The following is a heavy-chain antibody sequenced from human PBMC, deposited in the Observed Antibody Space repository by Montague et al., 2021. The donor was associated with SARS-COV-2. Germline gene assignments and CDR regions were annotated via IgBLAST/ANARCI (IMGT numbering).Heavy chain of an antibody. V-gene: IGHV6-1*01. Sequence: CAISGDSVSRNSAAWNWIRQSPSRGLEWLGRTYYRSKRYNDYAISVKSRITINPDTSKNQISLQLNSVTPEDTAVYYCARTSASSDYWGQGTLVTVSS. CDR2: TYYRSKRYN. D-gene: IGHD1-26*01. CDR3: ARTSASSDY. J-gene: IGHJ4*02. CDR1: GDSVSRNSAA.